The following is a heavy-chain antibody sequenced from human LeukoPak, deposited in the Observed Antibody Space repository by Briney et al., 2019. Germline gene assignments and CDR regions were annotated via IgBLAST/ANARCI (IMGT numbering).Heavy chain of an antibody. CDR2: ISTSGGT. D-gene: IGHD2-8*01. J-gene: IGHJ5*02. CDR3: ARGMALNWFDP. V-gene: IGHV4-61*02. Sequence: PSQTLSLTCTVSGGSISSGTYYRSWIRQPAGKGLEWIGRISTSGGTAYSPSLKSRVTISLDTSKNQFSLRLTSVTAADTAVYYCARGMALNWFDPWGQGTLVTVSS. CDR1: GGSISSGTYY.